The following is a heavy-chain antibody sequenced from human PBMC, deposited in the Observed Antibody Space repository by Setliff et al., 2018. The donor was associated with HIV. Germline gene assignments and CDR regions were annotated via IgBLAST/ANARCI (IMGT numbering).Heavy chain of an antibody. Sequence: PSETLSLTCTVSGTSINSHYWSWIRQTPGKGLQWIGLIYYTGIPTYNPSLEGRITMSVDRSKNQFSLRLTSVTVADTAMYYCARVSRLHPFDPWGQGTLVTVSS. J-gene: IGHJ5*02. CDR2: IYYTGIP. D-gene: IGHD2-15*01. V-gene: IGHV4-59*11. CDR1: GTSINSHY. CDR3: ARVSRLHPFDP.